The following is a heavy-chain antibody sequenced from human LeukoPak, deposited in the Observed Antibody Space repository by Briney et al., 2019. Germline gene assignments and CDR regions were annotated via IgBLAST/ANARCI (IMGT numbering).Heavy chain of an antibody. Sequence: ASVKVSCKASGYTFTGYYMHWVRQAPGQGLEWMGWINPNSGGTNYAQKFRGWVTMTRDTSISTAYMELSRLRSDDTAVYYCARAATRYYYDSSGYSIGNDAFDIWGQGTMVTVSS. V-gene: IGHV1-2*04. D-gene: IGHD3-22*01. J-gene: IGHJ3*02. CDR1: GYTFTGYY. CDR3: ARAATRYYYDSSGYSIGNDAFDI. CDR2: INPNSGGT.